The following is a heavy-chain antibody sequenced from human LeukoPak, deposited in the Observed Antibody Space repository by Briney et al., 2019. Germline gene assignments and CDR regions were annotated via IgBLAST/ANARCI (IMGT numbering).Heavy chain of an antibody. Sequence: GPSVNLSCKASGYTCTSYYIHWVRKRPAQGHGLMGIINPSGGSTSYAQKLQGRVTLIREMSTSTAYMELSSLTSDETAVYYCARAGAVVDNWFDPWGQGTLVTVSS. V-gene: IGHV1-46*04. CDR1: GYTCTSYY. D-gene: IGHD2-15*01. J-gene: IGHJ5*02. CDR3: ARAGAVVDNWFDP. CDR2: INPSGGST.